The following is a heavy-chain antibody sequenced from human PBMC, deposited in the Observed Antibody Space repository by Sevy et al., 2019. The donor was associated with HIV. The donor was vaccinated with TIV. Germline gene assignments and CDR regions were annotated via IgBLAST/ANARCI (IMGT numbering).Heavy chain of an antibody. CDR2: INHSGST. D-gene: IGHD5-18*01. Sequence: SETLSLTCAVYGGSFSGYYWSWIRQPPGKGLEWIGEINHSGSTNYNPSLKSRVTISVDTSKNQFSLKLGSVTAADTAVYYCARSRGGYSYGYWYYYYGMDVWGQGTTVTVSS. CDR1: GGSFSGYY. V-gene: IGHV4-34*01. J-gene: IGHJ6*02. CDR3: ARSRGGYSYGYWYYYYGMDV.